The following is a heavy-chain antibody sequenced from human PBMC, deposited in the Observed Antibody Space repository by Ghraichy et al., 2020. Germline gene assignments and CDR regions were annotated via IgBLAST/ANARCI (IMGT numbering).Heavy chain of an antibody. CDR2: IGAAGDT. CDR1: GFTFRSSV. Sequence: GGSLRLSCLDSGFTFRSSVMNWVRQAPGKGLEWVATIGAAGDTYHADSVKGRFTISRDNSNNQLYLQMNSLRAEDTALYYCAKDPFGEYVPRANVPAYWGQGTLVAVSS. D-gene: IGHD2/OR15-2a*01. CDR3: AKDPFGEYVPRANVPAY. V-gene: IGHV3-23*01. J-gene: IGHJ4*02.